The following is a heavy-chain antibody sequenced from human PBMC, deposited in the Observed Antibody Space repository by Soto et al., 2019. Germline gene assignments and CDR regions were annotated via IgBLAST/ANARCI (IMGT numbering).Heavy chain of an antibody. V-gene: IGHV3-23*01. D-gene: IGHD4-17*01. CDR3: AKDPVGGDYIYYLEY. J-gene: IGHJ4*02. CDR2: ISGRGGST. Sequence: EVQLLESGGGLVQPGGSLRLSCAASGFSFSRYAMTWVRQAPGKGLEWVSGISGRGGSTYYADSVKGRFTISRDNSKNTLYLQMNSLRAEDTAVYYCAKDPVGGDYIYYLEYWGQGTLVTVSS. CDR1: GFSFSRYA.